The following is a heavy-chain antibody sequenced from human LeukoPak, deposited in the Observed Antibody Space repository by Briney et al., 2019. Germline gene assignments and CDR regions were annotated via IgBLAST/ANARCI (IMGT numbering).Heavy chain of an antibody. V-gene: IGHV1-69*13. CDR2: IIPIFGTA. J-gene: IGHJ6*03. CDR3: ARGGTMVRGVTYYYYYMNV. CDR1: GGTFSSYA. Sequence: SVKVSCKASGGTFSSYAISWVRQAPGQGLEWMGGIIPIFGTANYAQKFQGRVTITADESTSTAYMELSSLRSEDTAVYYCARGGTMVRGVTYYYYYMNVWGKGTTVTISS. D-gene: IGHD3-10*01.